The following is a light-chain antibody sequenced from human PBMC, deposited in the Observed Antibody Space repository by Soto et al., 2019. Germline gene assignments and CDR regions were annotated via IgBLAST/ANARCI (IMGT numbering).Light chain of an antibody. CDR2: GAS. CDR1: QSVTNSF. J-gene: IGKJ1*01. V-gene: IGKV3-20*01. Sequence: EIVLAQSPGTLSLSPGERATLSCRASQSVTNSFLAWYQQKPGQAHRLLIYGASRRATGIPDRFTGSGSGTDFTLTISRLEPEDFAVYYCQQYVRSPWAFGQGTKVEI. CDR3: QQYVRSPWA.